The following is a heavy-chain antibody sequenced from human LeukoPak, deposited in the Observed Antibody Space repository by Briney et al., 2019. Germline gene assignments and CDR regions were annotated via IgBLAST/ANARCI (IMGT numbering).Heavy chain of an antibody. CDR2: ISSSSTYI. J-gene: IGHJ4*02. V-gene: IGHV3-21*01. Sequence: PGGSLRLSCAASGFTFSSYTMNWVRQAPGKGLEWVSSISSSSTYIYYADSVKGRFTTSRDNAKNSLYLQMNSLRAEDTAVYYCARGTTVVTPTHFDYWGQGTLVTVSS. CDR3: ARGTTVVTPTHFDY. CDR1: GFTFSSYT. D-gene: IGHD4-23*01.